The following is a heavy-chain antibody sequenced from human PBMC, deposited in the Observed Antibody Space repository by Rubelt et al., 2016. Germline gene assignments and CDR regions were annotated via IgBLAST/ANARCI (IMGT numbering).Heavy chain of an antibody. J-gene: IGHJ4*02. Sequence: EGQRGEAGGGVVKPGGSLRLSCAASGFTFSNAWMNWVRQAPGKGLEWVGRIKSTTDGGTTDYAAPVKGRFTNSRDDSKNTLYLQMNSLKTEDAAVYYCTTDTAMDNDFDYWGQGTLVTVSS. CDR1: GFTFSNAW. CDR2: IKSTTDGGTT. V-gene: IGHV3-15*07. D-gene: IGHD5-18*01. CDR3: TTDTAMDNDFDY.